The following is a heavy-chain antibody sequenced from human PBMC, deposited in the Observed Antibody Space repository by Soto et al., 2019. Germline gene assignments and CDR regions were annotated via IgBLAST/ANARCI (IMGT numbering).Heavy chain of an antibody. V-gene: IGHV3-33*01. CDR1: GFTFSSYG. D-gene: IGHD2-15*01. CDR3: ARQDGYCSGGSCSNYYYYYYGMDV. J-gene: IGHJ6*02. CDR2: IWYDGSNK. Sequence: GGSVRLSCAASGFTFSSYGMHWVRQAPGKGLEWVAVIWYDGSNKYYADSVKGRFTISRDNSKNTLYLQMNSLRAEDTAVYYCARQDGYCSGGSCSNYYYYYYGMDVWGQGTTVTVSS.